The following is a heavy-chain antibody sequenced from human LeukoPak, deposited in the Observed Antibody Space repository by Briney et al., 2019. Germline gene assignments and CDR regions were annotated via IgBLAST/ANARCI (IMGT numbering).Heavy chain of an antibody. D-gene: IGHD2-15*01. CDR2: IWYDGSNK. CDR1: GFTFSSYG. Sequence: GGSLRLSCAASGFTFSSYGMHWVRQAPGKGLEWVAVIWYDGSNKHYADSVKGRFTISRDNSKNTLYLQMNSLRAEDTAVYYCAKGDSPEDAFDIWGQGTMVTVSS. J-gene: IGHJ3*02. V-gene: IGHV3-33*06. CDR3: AKGDSPEDAFDI.